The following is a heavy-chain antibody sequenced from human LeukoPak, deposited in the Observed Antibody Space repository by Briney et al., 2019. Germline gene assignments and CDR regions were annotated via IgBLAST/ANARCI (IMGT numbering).Heavy chain of an antibody. V-gene: IGHV1-18*01. D-gene: IGHD1-26*01. CDR3: ATGWYRVDY. J-gene: IGHJ4*02. Sequence: ASVKVSCKASGYTFTSYGISWVRQAPGQGLEWMGWISAYNGNTNYAQKFQGRVTMTEDTSTGTAYMELSSLRSEDTAVYYCATGWYRVDYWGQGTLVTVSS. CDR1: GYTFTSYG. CDR2: ISAYNGNT.